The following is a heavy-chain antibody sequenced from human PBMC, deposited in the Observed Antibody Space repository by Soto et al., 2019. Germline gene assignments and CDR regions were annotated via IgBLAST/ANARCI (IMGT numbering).Heavy chain of an antibody. CDR1: GGSISSGGYY. CDR2: IYYSGST. CDR3: ARGYYYGSGSYQSPYFDY. D-gene: IGHD3-10*01. V-gene: IGHV4-31*03. J-gene: IGHJ4*02. Sequence: SETLSLTCTVSGGSISSGGYYWSWIRQHPGKGLEWIGYIYYSGSTYYNPSLKSRVTISVDTSKNQLSLKLSSVTAADTAVYYCARGYYYGSGSYQSPYFDYWGQGTLVTVSS.